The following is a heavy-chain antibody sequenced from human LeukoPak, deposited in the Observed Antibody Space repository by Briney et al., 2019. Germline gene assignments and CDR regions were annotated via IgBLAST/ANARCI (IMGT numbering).Heavy chain of an antibody. Sequence: GGSLRLSCAGSEFTFGSYAMSWVRQAPGKGLEWVSVISSTGGSTFYADSVKGRFTISGDNSKSTMFLQMNSLRAEDTAVYYCAKDGVLSEVAFDIWGQGTMVTVSS. V-gene: IGHV3-23*01. D-gene: IGHD2-8*01. CDR1: EFTFGSYA. J-gene: IGHJ3*02. CDR3: AKDGVLSEVAFDI. CDR2: ISSTGGST.